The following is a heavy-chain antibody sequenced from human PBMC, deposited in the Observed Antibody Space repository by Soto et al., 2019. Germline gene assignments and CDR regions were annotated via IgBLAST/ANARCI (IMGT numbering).Heavy chain of an antibody. V-gene: IGHV4-31*03. CDR2: IYYSGST. CDR3: ARANRRLNWFDP. D-gene: IGHD3-16*01. Sequence: SETLSLTCTVSGGSISSGGYYWSWIRQHPGKGLEWIGYIYYSGSTYYNPSLKSRVTISVDTSKNQFSLKLSSVTAADTAVYYCARANRRLNWFDPWGQGTLVTVSS. CDR1: GGSISSGGYY. J-gene: IGHJ5*02.